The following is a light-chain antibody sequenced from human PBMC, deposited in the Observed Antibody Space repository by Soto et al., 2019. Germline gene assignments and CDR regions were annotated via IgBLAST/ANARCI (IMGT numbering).Light chain of an antibody. J-gene: IGLJ3*02. CDR1: ISNVGSNY. Sequence: QSVLSQPPSASGTPGQRVTISCSGSISNVGSNYVYWYQQLPGTAPKLLIYRDNQRPSGVPDRCSASKSGTSAYLAISGLRSEDEAVYYCAACDDTLSGDLVFGGGTKVTVL. V-gene: IGLV1-47*01. CDR2: RDN. CDR3: AACDDTLSGDLV.